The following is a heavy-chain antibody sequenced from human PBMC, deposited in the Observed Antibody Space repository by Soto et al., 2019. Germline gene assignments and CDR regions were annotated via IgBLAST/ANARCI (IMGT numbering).Heavy chain of an antibody. CDR3: ARAPSRGVDTASNWFDP. J-gene: IGHJ5*02. Sequence: ASVKVSCKASGGTFSSYAISRVRQAPGQGLEWMGGIIPIFGTANYAQKFQGRVTITADESTSTAYMELSSLRSEDTAVYYCARAPSRGVDTASNWFDPWGQGTLVTVSS. CDR2: IIPIFGTA. V-gene: IGHV1-69*13. D-gene: IGHD5-18*01. CDR1: GGTFSSYA.